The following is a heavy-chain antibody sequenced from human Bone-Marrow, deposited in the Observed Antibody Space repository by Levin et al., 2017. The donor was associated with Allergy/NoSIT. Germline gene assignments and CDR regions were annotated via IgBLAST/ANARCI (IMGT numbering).Heavy chain of an antibody. Sequence: GVSLRLSCEGSGFTNSGFSFKNFAMMWVRQAPGKGLEWVAVILFDGSSINYADSVRGRFTISRDNSKNTLYLLINSLRVEDTAVYYCARDLRYGSVWGQGTLVTVSS. D-gene: IGHD3-16*01. CDR1: GFTNSGFSFKNFA. V-gene: IGHV3-30-3*01. J-gene: IGHJ4*02. CDR3: ARDLRYGSV. CDR2: ILFDGSSI.